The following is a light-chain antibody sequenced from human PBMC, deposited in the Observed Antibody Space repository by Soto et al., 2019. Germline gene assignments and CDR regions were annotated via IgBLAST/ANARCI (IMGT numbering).Light chain of an antibody. Sequence: EIVLTQSPGTLSLSPGERATLSCRASQSVSSIYLTWYQQKPGQAPRLLIYGASSRATGIPDRFSGSGSGTDFTLTISRLEPEDFAVYYCQQYCGSPPYTFGQGTKLEIK. CDR1: QSVSSIY. CDR2: GAS. J-gene: IGKJ2*01. CDR3: QQYCGSPPYT. V-gene: IGKV3-20*01.